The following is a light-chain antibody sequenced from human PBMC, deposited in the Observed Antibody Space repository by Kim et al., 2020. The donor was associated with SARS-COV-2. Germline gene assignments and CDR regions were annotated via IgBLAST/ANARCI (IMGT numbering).Light chain of an antibody. V-gene: IGKV1-39*01. CDR2: ASS. Sequence: ACVGDRVPITCRSRRTINNYLCCFQQPPGTAPKLLISASSSLQDGVPSRFSGGGSGTQFPLTISSLQPEDFATYYCQQSHSFPALSFGGGTKVEI. CDR1: RTINNY. CDR3: QQSHSFPALS. J-gene: IGKJ4*02.